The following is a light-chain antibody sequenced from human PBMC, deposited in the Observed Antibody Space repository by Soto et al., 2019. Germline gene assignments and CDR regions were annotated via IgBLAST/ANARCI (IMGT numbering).Light chain of an antibody. Sequence: IVLMQSPGTLSLSPGERATLSCRASRSLSSDYLAWYQQKPGQAPRLLIYGASTRATDMPGTFSGRGSGTEFTLTISSLQSEDFAVYYCQQYKNWPRTFGQGTKVDIK. J-gene: IGKJ1*01. CDR1: RSLSSD. V-gene: IGKV3-15*01. CDR2: GAS. CDR3: QQYKNWPRT.